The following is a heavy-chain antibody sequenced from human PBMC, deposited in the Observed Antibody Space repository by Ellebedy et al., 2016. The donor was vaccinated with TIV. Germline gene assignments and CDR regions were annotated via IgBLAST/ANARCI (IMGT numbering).Heavy chain of an antibody. CDR1: GFTFSSYG. CDR2: ISYDGSNK. D-gene: IGHD3-10*01. V-gene: IGHV3-30*18. Sequence: GESLKISXAASGFTFSSYGMHWVRQAPGKGLEWVAVISYDGSNKYYADSVKGRFTISRDNSKNTLYLQMNSLRAEDTAVYYCAKDLWFGEVNDDGMDVWGQGTTVTVSS. CDR3: AKDLWFGEVNDDGMDV. J-gene: IGHJ6*02.